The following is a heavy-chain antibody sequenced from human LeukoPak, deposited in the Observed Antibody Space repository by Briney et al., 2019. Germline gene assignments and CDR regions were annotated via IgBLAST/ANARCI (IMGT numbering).Heavy chain of an antibody. CDR2: FYHSENT. CDR3: TRDGSSRSLAT. V-gene: IGHV4-61*02. D-gene: IGHD6-6*01. J-gene: IGHJ5*02. CDR1: GGSISSGGYY. Sequence: PSQTLSLTCTVSGGSISSGGYYWCWIRQPPGKGLEWLGCFYHSENTNYNPSLKSRVTISVDTSNNQFSLRLTSVTAADTAVYYCTRDGSSRSLATWGQGTLVTVSS.